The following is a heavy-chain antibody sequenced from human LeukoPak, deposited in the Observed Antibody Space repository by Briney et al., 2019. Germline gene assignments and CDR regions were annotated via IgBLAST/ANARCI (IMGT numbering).Heavy chain of an antibody. CDR1: GYSFTSYW. D-gene: IGHD3-10*01. V-gene: IGHV5-51*01. J-gene: IGHJ4*02. CDR2: IYPGDSDT. Sequence: GESLKISCKGSGYSFTSYWIGWVRQMPGKGLEWMGIIYPGDSDTRYSPSFQGQVTISADKSISTAYLQWSSLRASDTAMYYCARRVTMVRGVTILFDYWGQGTLVTVSS. CDR3: ARRVTMVRGVTILFDY.